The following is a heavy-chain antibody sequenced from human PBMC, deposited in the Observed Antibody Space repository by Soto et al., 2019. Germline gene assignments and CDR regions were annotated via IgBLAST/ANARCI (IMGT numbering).Heavy chain of an antibody. V-gene: IGHV1-18*01. Sequence: GASVKVSCKASGYTFTSYGISWVRQAPGQGLEWMGWISAYNGNTNYAQKLQGRVTMTTDTSTSTAYMELRSLRSDDTAVYYCARGGCCDIFAGYSNWFDPWGQGTLVTVSA. CDR3: ARGGCCDIFAGYSNWFDP. J-gene: IGHJ5*02. D-gene: IGHD3-9*01. CDR2: ISAYNGNT. CDR1: GYTFTSYG.